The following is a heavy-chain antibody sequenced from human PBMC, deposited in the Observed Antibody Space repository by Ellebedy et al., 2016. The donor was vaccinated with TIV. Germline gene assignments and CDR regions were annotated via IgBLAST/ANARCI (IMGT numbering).Heavy chain of an antibody. V-gene: IGHV3-49*03. D-gene: IGHD2-15*01. CDR2: IRSKGYGGTT. J-gene: IGHJ4*02. Sequence: GGSLRLSXTTSGSTFGDYAMSWFRQPPGKGLEWVGFIRSKGYGGTTEYAASVKGRFTISTDDSKSIAYLQMNSLKTEDTAVYYCTRDRELVVAAQFDYWGQGTLVTVSS. CDR1: GSTFGDYA. CDR3: TRDRELVVAAQFDY.